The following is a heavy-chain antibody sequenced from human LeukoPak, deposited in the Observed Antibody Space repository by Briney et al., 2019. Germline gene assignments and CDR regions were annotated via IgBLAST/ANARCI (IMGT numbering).Heavy chain of an antibody. D-gene: IGHD2-21*01. CDR2: IYYSGST. V-gene: IGHV4-39*01. J-gene: IGHJ5*02. CDR3: ARQGADLVLLRLNWFDP. Sequence: KPSETLSLTCTVSGGSISSSSYYWGWIRQPPGKGLEWIGSIYYSGSTYYNPSLKSRVTISVDTSKNQFSLKLSSVTAADTAVYYCARQGADLVLLRLNWFDPWSQGTLVTVSS. CDR1: GGSISSSSYY.